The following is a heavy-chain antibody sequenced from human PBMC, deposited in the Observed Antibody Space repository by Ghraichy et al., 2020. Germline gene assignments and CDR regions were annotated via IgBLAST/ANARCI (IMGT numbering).Heavy chain of an antibody. J-gene: IGHJ6*02. CDR2: LIDSGGSA. CDR1: GFTFTNYA. CDR3: ANLGFGDLANRVYYGLDV. V-gene: IGHV3-23*01. D-gene: IGHD3-10*01. Sequence: GESLNISCAASGFTFTNYAMSWVRQAPGKGLEWVSVLIDSGGSAYYADSVKGRFTISRDNSKNTLYLQINSLSTEDTAVYYCANLGFGDLANRVYYGLDVWGHGTTVTVS.